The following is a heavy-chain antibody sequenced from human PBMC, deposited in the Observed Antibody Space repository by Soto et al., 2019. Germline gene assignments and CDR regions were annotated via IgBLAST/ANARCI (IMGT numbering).Heavy chain of an antibody. CDR2: VSYDGSVK. CDR1: GFNFRTYA. J-gene: IGHJ4*02. D-gene: IGHD3-3*01. CDR3: VKDRGLGQRHFDH. Sequence: QVQLVESGGGVVQPGRSLRLSCAASGFNFRTYAMHWVHQAPGKGLEWVSVVSYDGSVKNYADSVKGRFTMSRDNSKRTVDLQMNSLRGDDTALYYCVKDRGLGQRHFDHWGQGTLVTVSS. V-gene: IGHV3-30*18.